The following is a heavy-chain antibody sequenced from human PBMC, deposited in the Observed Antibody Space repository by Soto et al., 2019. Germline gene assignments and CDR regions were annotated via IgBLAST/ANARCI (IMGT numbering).Heavy chain of an antibody. J-gene: IGHJ6*02. Sequence: ASVKVSCKASGYTFTSYDINWVRQATGQGLEWMGWMNPNSGNTGYAQKFQGRVTMTRNTSISTAYMELSSLRSEDTAVYYCERAPLDYSNDYYYGMDVWGQGTTVTVSS. CDR2: MNPNSGNT. CDR1: GYTFTSYD. V-gene: IGHV1-8*01. D-gene: IGHD4-4*01. CDR3: ERAPLDYSNDYYYGMDV.